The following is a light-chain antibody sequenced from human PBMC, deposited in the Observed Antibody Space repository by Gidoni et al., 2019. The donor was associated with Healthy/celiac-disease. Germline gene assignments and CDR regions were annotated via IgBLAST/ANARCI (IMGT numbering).Light chain of an antibody. V-gene: IGKV1-39*01. CDR2: AAS. CDR1: QSISSY. Sequence: DIQMTQSPSSLPASVGDRVTITCRASQSISSYLNWYQQKPGKAPKLLIYAASSLQSGVPSRFSGSGSGTDFTLTISSLQPEDFATYYCQQSYSTPRLTFGQGTRLEIK. CDR3: QQSYSTPRLT. J-gene: IGKJ5*01.